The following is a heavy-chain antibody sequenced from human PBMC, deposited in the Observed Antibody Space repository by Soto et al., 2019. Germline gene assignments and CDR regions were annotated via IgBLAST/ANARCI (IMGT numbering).Heavy chain of an antibody. V-gene: IGHV3-7*04. J-gene: IGHJ4*02. CDR2: IKQDGGEK. Sequence: EVQLVESGGGLVQPGGSLRLSCAASGFTFSSYWMTWVRQAPGKGLEWVANIKQDGGEKYYVGSLKGRFTISRDNAENSLYLQLDSLRAEDAAVYYCARGAFPTWGSYPLDCWGQGTLVTVSS. D-gene: IGHD3-16*02. CDR3: ARGAFPTWGSYPLDC. CDR1: GFTFSSYW.